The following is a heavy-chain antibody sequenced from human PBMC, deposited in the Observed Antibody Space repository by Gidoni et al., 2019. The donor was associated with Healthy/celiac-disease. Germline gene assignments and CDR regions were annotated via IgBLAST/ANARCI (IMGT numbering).Heavy chain of an antibody. CDR3: ARDRGGSCYL. Sequence: QVQLVESGGGVVQPGRSLRRSCAASGFTFSRYGMHWVRQAPGKGLEWVAVIWYDGSNKYYADSVKGRFTISRDNSKNTLYLQMNSLRAEDTAVYYCARDRGGSCYLWGQGTLVTVSS. D-gene: IGHD2-15*01. CDR1: GFTFSRYG. J-gene: IGHJ5*02. V-gene: IGHV3-33*01. CDR2: IWYDGSNK.